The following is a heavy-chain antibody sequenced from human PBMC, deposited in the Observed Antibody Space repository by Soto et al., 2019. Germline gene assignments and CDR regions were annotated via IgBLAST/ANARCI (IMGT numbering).Heavy chain of an antibody. Sequence: SETLSLTCTVSGDSISNAEYHWSWIRQPPGKGLEWIGYIYYSGSTYYNPSLKSRLTISVETSKNQFSLKLSSVTAADTAVYYCARTSSSVVNFWGQGTLVTVSS. V-gene: IGHV4-30-4*01. J-gene: IGHJ4*02. CDR3: ARTSSSVVNF. CDR1: GDSISNAEYH. D-gene: IGHD2-15*01. CDR2: IYYSGST.